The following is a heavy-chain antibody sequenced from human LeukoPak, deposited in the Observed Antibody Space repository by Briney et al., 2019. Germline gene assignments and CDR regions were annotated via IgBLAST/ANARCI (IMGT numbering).Heavy chain of an antibody. Sequence: PGGSLRLSCAASGFTFSSYWMSWVRQAPGKGLDWVANIKQDGSEKYYVDSVKGRFTISRDNAKNSLYLQMNSLRAEDTAVYYCARDQGYYDSSFGFDYWGQGTLVTVSS. V-gene: IGHV3-7*01. CDR3: ARDQGYYDSSFGFDY. CDR2: IKQDGSEK. J-gene: IGHJ4*02. CDR1: GFTFSSYW. D-gene: IGHD3-22*01.